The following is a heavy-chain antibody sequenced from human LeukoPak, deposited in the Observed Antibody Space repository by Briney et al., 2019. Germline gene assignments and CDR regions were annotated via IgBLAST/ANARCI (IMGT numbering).Heavy chain of an antibody. D-gene: IGHD6-19*01. CDR3: ARAPTSGIAVAGTEFRYYFDY. J-gene: IGHJ4*02. CDR1: GFTFSSYA. CDR2: ISYDGSNK. Sequence: PGGSLRLSCAASGFTFSSYAMHWVRQAPGKGLEWVAVISYDGSNKYYADSVKGRFTISRDNSKNTLYLQMNSLRAEDTAVYYCARAPTSGIAVAGTEFRYYFDYWGQGTLVTVSS. V-gene: IGHV3-30-3*01.